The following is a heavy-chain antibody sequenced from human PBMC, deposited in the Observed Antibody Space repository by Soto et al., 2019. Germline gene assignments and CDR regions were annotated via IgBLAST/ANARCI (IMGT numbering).Heavy chain of an antibody. CDR1: GGSISSYY. J-gene: IGHJ4*02. V-gene: IGHV4-59*01. D-gene: IGHD6-19*01. Sequence: SETLSLTCTVSGGSISSYYWSWIRQPPGKGLEWIGYIYYSGSTNYNPSLKSRVTISVDTSKNQFSLKLSSVTAADTAVYYCSCEREAVAGTDLFDYWGQGTLVTVS. CDR2: IYYSGST. CDR3: SCEREAVAGTDLFDY.